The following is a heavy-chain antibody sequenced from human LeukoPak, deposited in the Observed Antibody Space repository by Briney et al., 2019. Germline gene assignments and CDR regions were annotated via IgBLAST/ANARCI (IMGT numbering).Heavy chain of an antibody. CDR2: IIPILDIA. V-gene: IGHV1-69*02. CDR1: GATFSSYT. J-gene: IGHJ1*01. D-gene: IGHD2-21*02. CDR3: ASRSYCGGACYSPFQD. Sequence: ASVKVSCKASGATFSSYTINWVRQAPGQGLEWMGRIIPILDIASYAQKFQGRGTITADKSTSTAYMELSRLRSDATAIYYCASRSYCGGACYSPFQDWGQGTLVTVSS.